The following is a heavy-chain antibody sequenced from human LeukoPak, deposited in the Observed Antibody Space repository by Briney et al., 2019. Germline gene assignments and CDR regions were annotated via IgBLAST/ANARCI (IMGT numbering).Heavy chain of an antibody. J-gene: IGHJ5*02. V-gene: IGHV3-21*01. Sequence: GGSLRLSCAASGFTFSSYSMNWVRQAPGKGLEWVSSISSSSSYIYYADSVKGRFTISRDNAKNSLYLQMNSLRAEDTAVYYCARDQGYCTNGGCYVSWWFDPWGQGTLVTVSS. CDR2: ISSSSSYI. CDR3: ARDQGYCTNGGCYVSWWFDP. CDR1: GFTFSSYS. D-gene: IGHD2-8*01.